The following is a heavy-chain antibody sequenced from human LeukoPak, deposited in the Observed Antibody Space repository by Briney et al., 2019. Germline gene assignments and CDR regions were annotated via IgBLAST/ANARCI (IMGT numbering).Heavy chain of an antibody. CDR2: INPNSGGT. CDR3: ARGQYSSGLGLLDY. Sequence: ASVKVSCKASGYTFTGYYIHWVRQAPGQGLEWMRWINPNSGGTNYAQKFQGRVTMTRDTSISTAYMELSRLRSDDTAFYYCARGQYSSGLGLLDYWGQGTLVTVSS. J-gene: IGHJ4*02. V-gene: IGHV1-2*02. CDR1: GYTFTGYY. D-gene: IGHD6-19*01.